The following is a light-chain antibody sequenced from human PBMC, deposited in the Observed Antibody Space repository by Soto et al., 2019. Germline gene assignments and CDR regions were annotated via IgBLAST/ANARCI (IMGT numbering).Light chain of an antibody. CDR2: GAS. CDR3: QHYNNWPPWT. J-gene: IGKJ1*01. V-gene: IGKV3-15*01. Sequence: EIVMTQSPATLSVSPGERATLSCRASQSVSSNLAWYQQKPGQAPRLLIYGASTRATAIPARFSGSGSGTECTLTISSLQSEDFAVYYCQHYNNWPPWTFGQGTKVEIK. CDR1: QSVSSN.